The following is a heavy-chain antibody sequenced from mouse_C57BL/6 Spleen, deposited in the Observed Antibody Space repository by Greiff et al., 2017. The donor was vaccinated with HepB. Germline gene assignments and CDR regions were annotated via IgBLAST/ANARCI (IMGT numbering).Heavy chain of an antibody. V-gene: IGHV1-55*01. Sequence: QVQLQQPGAELVKPGASVKMSCKASGYTFTSYWITWVKQRPGQGLVWIGDIYPGSGSTNYNEKFKSKATLTVDTSSSTAYMQLSSLTSEDSAVYYCARSSTMVTGVAYWGQGTLVTVSA. J-gene: IGHJ3*01. D-gene: IGHD2-2*01. CDR2: IYPGSGST. CDR3: ARSSTMVTGVAY. CDR1: GYTFTSYW.